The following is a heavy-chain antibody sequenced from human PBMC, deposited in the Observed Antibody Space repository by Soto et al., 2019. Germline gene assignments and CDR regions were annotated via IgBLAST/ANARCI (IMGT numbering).Heavy chain of an antibody. J-gene: IGHJ4*02. CDR3: ARGPMVRGFIPPDY. D-gene: IGHD3-10*01. CDR1: GVSISSYY. V-gene: IGHV4-59*01. CDR2: IYYSGST. Sequence: SETLSLTCTVSGVSISSYYWSWIRQPPGKGLEWIGYIYYSGSTNYNPSLKSRVTISIDTSKNQFSLKVTTVTAADTAVYYCARGPMVRGFIPPDYWGPGTLVTVSS.